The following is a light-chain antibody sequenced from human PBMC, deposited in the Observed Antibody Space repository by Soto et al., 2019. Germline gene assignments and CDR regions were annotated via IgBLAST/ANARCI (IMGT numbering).Light chain of an antibody. CDR2: EVS. J-gene: IGLJ1*01. CDR1: SSDVGGYDS. V-gene: IGLV2-14*01. CDR3: TSYTSTRTYV. Sequence: QSVLTQPASVSGSPGQSITFSWTGTSSDVGGYDSLSWFQQHPGKAPKLMFCEVSDRPSGISSRFSGSQSGNTASLTISGLQAEGEADCYCTSYTSTRTYVFGTGTKVTVL.